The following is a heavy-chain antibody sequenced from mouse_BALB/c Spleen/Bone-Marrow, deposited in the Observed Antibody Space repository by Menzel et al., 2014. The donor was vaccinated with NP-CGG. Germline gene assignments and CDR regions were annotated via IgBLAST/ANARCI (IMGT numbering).Heavy chain of an antibody. J-gene: IGHJ3*01. D-gene: IGHD2-3*01. CDR3: ARLGYYGGFAY. CDR1: GFDFSRYW. Sequence: EVQRVESGGGLVQPGGSLKLSCAASGFDFSRYWMSWVRQAPRKGLEWIGEINPESNTINYSPSLKDKFIISRDNAKNTLYLQMNKVRSEDTALYYCARLGYYGGFAYWGQGTLVTVSA. V-gene: IGHV4-1*02. CDR2: INPESNTI.